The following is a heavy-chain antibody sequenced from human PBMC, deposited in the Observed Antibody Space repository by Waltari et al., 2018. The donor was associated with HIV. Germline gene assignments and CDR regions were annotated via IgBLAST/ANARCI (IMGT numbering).Heavy chain of an antibody. Sequence: EVPLVESGGGLVQPGGSLRLSCAASGFTFSSSWMHWVRQAPGKGLVGVSRSSGDGSSTDYADAVKGRFTISRDNAKNTLYLQVDTRRAEDTAVYFCARDAALFDWGQGTLGTVSS. D-gene: IGHD3-10*02. CDR1: GFTFSSSW. CDR2: SSGDGSST. J-gene: IGHJ4*02. V-gene: IGHV3-74*01. CDR3: ARDAALFD.